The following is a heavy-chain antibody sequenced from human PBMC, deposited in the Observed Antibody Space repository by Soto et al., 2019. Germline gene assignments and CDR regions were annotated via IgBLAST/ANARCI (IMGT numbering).Heavy chain of an antibody. CDR3: ARRDSHGFFRYFDN. J-gene: IGHJ4*02. V-gene: IGHV1-69*06. CDR1: GGTFSSYP. D-gene: IGHD3-10*01. Sequence: QVQLVQSGAEVKRPGSSVKVSCKASGGTFSSYPISWVRQAPGQGLEWMGGTNGNLGTGNYAQKFRGRLTITTDISTTTAYMELSSLTSEDTAVYYWARRDSHGFFRYFDNWGQGTLVTVSS. CDR2: TNGNLGTG.